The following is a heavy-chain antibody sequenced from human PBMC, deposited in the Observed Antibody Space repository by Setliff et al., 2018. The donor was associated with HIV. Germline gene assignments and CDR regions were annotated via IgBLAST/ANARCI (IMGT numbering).Heavy chain of an antibody. CDR1: GYHFTSFW. Sequence: PGEYLKISCQVSGYHFTSFWIGWVRQMPGKGLGWMGTIYPGDSDTRYSPSFQGQVTISADKSISTAYLQWSSLKASDTAMYYCARSFRYFDWLPDHDAFDIWGQGTMVTVSS. D-gene: IGHD3-9*01. J-gene: IGHJ3*02. V-gene: IGHV5-51*01. CDR2: IYPGDSDT. CDR3: ARSFRYFDWLPDHDAFDI.